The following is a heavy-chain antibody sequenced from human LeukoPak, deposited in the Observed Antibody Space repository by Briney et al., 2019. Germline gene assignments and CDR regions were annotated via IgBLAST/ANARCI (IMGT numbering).Heavy chain of an antibody. CDR1: GYSFTSYW. CDR2: IYPGDSDT. D-gene: IGHD4-17*01. V-gene: IGHV5-51*01. J-gene: IGHJ6*02. CDR3: ARQYGPGYYYYGMDV. Sequence: GESLKISCKGSGYSFTSYWIGWVRQMPGKGLEWMGIIYPGDSDTRYSPSFQGQVTISADKSISTAYLQWSSLKALDTAMYYCARQYGPGYYYYGMDVWGQGTTVTVSS.